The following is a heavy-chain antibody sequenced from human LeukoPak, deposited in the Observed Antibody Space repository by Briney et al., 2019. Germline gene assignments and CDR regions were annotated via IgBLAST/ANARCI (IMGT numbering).Heavy chain of an antibody. V-gene: IGHV3-23*01. J-gene: IGHJ4*02. CDR1: GFTFSSYA. CDR3: AKDPIWYSSSWDDSPY. D-gene: IGHD6-13*01. CDR2: ISGSGGST. Sequence: PGGSLRLSCAASGFTFSSYAMSWVRQAPGKGLEWVSAISGSGGSTYYADSVRGRFTISRDNPKNTLYLQMNSLRAEDTAVYYCAKDPIWYSSSWDDSPYWGQGTLVTVSS.